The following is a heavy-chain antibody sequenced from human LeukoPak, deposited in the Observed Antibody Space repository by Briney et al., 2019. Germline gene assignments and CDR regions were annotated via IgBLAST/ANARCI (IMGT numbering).Heavy chain of an antibody. CDR3: ARETKEGVFFDY. V-gene: IGHV1-18*01. CDR2: ISPYNDNT. Sequence: ASVKVSCKASGYIFTKFDISWVRQAPGQGLEGMGWISPYNDNTQSAQKFQGRVTMTTVASTGTAYMELRGLRSDDTAVYYCARETKEGVFFDYWGQGTLVTVSS. CDR1: GYIFTKFD. J-gene: IGHJ4*02. D-gene: IGHD2-8*01.